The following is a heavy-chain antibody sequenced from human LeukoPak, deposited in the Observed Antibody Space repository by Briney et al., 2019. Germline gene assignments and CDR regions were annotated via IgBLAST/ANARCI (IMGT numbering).Heavy chain of an antibody. D-gene: IGHD2-2*01. Sequence: SETLSLTCTVSGGSISSYYWSWIRQPAGKGLEWIGRIYITGSTNYNPSLKSRVTMSVDTSKNQFSLKLSSVTAADTAVYYCARDTTSLDFQHWGQGTLVTVSS. CDR1: GGSISSYY. CDR2: IYITGST. V-gene: IGHV4-4*07. J-gene: IGHJ1*01. CDR3: ARDTTSLDFQH.